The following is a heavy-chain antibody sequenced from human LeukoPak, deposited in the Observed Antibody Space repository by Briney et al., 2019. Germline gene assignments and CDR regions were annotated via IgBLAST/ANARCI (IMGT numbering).Heavy chain of an antibody. D-gene: IGHD6-19*01. CDR2: IRYDGSNK. V-gene: IGHV3-30*02. J-gene: IGHJ6*02. CDR3: AQAPAVEGSPHYYYGMDV. CDR1: GFTFSSYG. Sequence: GGSLRLSCAASGFTFSSYGMHWVRQAPGKGLEWVAFIRYDGSNKYYADSVKGRFTISRDNSKNTLYLQMNSLRAEDTAVYYCAQAPAVEGSPHYYYGMDVWGQGTTVTVSS.